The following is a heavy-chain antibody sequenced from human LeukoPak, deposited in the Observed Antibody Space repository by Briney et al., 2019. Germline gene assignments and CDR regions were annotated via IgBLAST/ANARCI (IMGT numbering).Heavy chain of an antibody. Sequence: GGSLRLSCAASGFTFSSYAMSWVRQAPGKGLEWVSVIYSGGSTYYADSVKGRFTISRDNSKNTLYLQMNSLRAEDTAVYYCARVDYGDYGFDYWGQGTLVTVPS. CDR1: GFTFSSYA. CDR3: ARVDYGDYGFDY. V-gene: IGHV3-66*01. CDR2: IYSGGST. D-gene: IGHD4-17*01. J-gene: IGHJ4*02.